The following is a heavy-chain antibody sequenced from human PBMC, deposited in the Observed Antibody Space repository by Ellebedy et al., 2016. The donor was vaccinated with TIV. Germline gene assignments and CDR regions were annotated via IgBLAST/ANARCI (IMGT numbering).Heavy chain of an antibody. CDR2: IKEDGGEK. CDR1: GFIFNNYW. Sequence: GESLKISXAASGFIFNNYWMHWVRQAPGKGLEWVANIKEDGGEKYYVDSVKGRFTISRDNTKNSLYLQMNSLRAEDTAVYFCAGRHFDLWGRGTLVTVSS. J-gene: IGHJ2*01. V-gene: IGHV3-7*01. CDR3: AGRHFDL.